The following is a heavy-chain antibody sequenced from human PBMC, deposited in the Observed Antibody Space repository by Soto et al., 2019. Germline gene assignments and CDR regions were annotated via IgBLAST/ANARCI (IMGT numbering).Heavy chain of an antibody. V-gene: IGHV3-23*01. J-gene: IGHJ4*02. Sequence: EVQLLESGGGLVQPGGSLRLSCAASGFTFSSYAMSWVRQAPGKGLEWVSGMSGSGGSAYYTDSGKGRFTISRDNSKKTLYLKMNSLRSDDTALYYCAKGPIFGVENIYNYWGQGTLVTVSS. CDR3: AKGPIFGVENIYNY. CDR1: GFTFSSYA. D-gene: IGHD3-3*01. CDR2: MSGSGGSA.